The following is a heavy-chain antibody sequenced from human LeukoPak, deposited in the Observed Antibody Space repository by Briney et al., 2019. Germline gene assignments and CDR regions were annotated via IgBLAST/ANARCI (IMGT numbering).Heavy chain of an antibody. D-gene: IGHD5-12*01. J-gene: IGHJ4*01. CDR1: GDSIRSYY. V-gene: IGHV4-59*08. CDR2: IYYTGST. Sequence: KPSETLSLTCTVSGDSIRSYYWNWIRRPPGKGLEWIGYIYYTGSTSYNPSLKSRVTISLGTSKSQFSLRLTSVTAADTAVYYCASHGSSGHDPLTWGQGTLVTVSS. CDR3: ASHGSSGHDPLT.